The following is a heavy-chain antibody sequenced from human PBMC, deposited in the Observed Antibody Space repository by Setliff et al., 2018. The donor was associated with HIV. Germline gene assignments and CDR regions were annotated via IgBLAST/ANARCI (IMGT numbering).Heavy chain of an antibody. J-gene: IGHJ4*02. D-gene: IGHD3-10*01. CDR1: GFTVSGNY. V-gene: IGHV3-66*02. CDR3: ARVRLYNNALDY. Sequence: GGSLRLSCAASGFTVSGNYLNWVRQAPGKGLEWVSVIYSGGNRNYADSVKGRFTISRDISKNTLYLQMNSLRPEDTAVYYCARVRLYNNALDYWGQGTLVTVSS. CDR2: IYSGGNR.